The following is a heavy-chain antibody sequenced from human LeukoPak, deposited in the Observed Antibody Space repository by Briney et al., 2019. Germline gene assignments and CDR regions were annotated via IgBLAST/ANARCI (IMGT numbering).Heavy chain of an antibody. V-gene: IGHV3-23*01. Sequence: GGSLRLSCAASGFTFSTFAMIWVRQPPGKGLEWVSSIFPSGGEIHYADSVRGRFTISRDNSKNTLYLQMSSLRAEDTAVYYCAKVNAPHYYDSSAHGDYWGQGTLVTVSS. CDR3: AKVNAPHYYDSSAHGDY. D-gene: IGHD3-22*01. J-gene: IGHJ4*02. CDR2: IFPSGGEI. CDR1: GFTFSTFA.